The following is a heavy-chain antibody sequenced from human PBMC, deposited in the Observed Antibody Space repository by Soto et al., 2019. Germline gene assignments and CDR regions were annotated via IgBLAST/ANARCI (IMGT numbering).Heavy chain of an antibody. V-gene: IGHV1-18*01. J-gene: IGHJ6*02. Sequence: QVQVVQSGDEVKKPGASVKVSCKASGYTFTNYGFSWVRQAPGQGLEWMGWISGYNGNTKYAEKFQGRVTMTTDTSTSTAHMELRSLRSDDTAVYYWAREGQAPYYYYGMAVWGQGTAVTVSS. CDR3: AREGQAPYYYYGMAV. CDR2: ISGYNGNT. CDR1: GYTFTNYG.